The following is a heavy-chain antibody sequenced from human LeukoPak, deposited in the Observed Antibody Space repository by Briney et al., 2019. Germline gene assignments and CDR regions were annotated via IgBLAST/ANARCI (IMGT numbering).Heavy chain of an antibody. Sequence: SETLSLTCTVSGGSISSYYWSWIRQPPGKGLEWIGYIYYSGSTNYNPSLRSRVTISVDTSKNQFSLKLTSVTAADTAVYYCASDFDYWGQGTLVTVSS. CDR2: IYYSGST. CDR1: GGSISSYY. J-gene: IGHJ4*02. V-gene: IGHV4-59*12. CDR3: ASDFDY.